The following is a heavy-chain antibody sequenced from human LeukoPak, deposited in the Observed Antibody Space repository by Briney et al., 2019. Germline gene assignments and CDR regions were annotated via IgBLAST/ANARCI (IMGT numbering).Heavy chain of an antibody. CDR3: ASNLPMHYYMDV. J-gene: IGHJ6*03. D-gene: IGHD2-2*01. CDR1: GYTFTSYG. Sequence: ASVKVSCKASGYTFTSYGISWVRQAPGQGLEWMGWISAYNGNTNYAQKLQGRVTMTRDTSISTAYMELSRLRSDDTAVYYCASNLPMHYYMDVWGKGTTVTVSS. V-gene: IGHV1-18*01. CDR2: ISAYNGNT.